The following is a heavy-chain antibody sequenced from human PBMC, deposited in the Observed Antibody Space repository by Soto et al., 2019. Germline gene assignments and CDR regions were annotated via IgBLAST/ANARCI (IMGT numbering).Heavy chain of an antibody. Sequence: SVKFSCKASRGTFSCYTIIGVRQAPGQRLEWMGRIIPILGIANYAQKFQGRVTITADNSTSTAYMELSSPRSEDTAVYYCASPFNALDICCQWTIFTISS. CDR1: RGTFSCYT. V-gene: IGHV1-69*02. CDR2: IIPILGIA. J-gene: IGHJ3*02. CDR3: ASPFNALDI.